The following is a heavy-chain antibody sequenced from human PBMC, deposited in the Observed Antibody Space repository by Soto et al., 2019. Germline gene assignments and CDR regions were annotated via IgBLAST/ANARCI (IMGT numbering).Heavy chain of an antibody. Sequence: SETLSLTCTVSGGSISSYYWSWIRQPPGKDLEWIGYIYYSGSTHYNPSLKSRVTISLDTSKNQFSLKLSSVTAADTAVYYCARLLWFGEWYFDCWGQGTLVTVSS. D-gene: IGHD3-10*01. J-gene: IGHJ4*02. V-gene: IGHV4-59*12. CDR3: ARLLWFGEWYFDC. CDR2: IYYSGST. CDR1: GGSISSYY.